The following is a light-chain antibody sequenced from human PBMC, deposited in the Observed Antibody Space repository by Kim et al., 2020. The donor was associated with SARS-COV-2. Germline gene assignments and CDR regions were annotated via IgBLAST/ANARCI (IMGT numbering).Light chain of an antibody. CDR2: ATD. J-gene: IGLJ3*02. Sequence: QRVANSVPWGRSNIVAGSDVVWYQQLPGRAPRLLIFATDARPPGVPDRFSGSKSGTDASLAITGLQTGDEADYYCQSYDRGLSGGVFGGGTKVTVL. CDR3: QSYDRGLSGGV. V-gene: IGLV1-40*01. CDR1: RSNIVAGSD.